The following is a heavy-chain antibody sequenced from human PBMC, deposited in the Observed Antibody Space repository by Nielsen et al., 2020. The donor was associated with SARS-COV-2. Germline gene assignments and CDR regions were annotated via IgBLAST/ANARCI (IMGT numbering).Heavy chain of an antibody. CDR1: GFTFSSYE. J-gene: IGHJ4*02. D-gene: IGHD3-22*01. V-gene: IGHV3-48*03. Sequence: GSLRLSCAASGFTFSSYEMNWVRQAPGKGLEWVSYISSSGSTIYYADSVKGRFTISRDNAKNSLYLQMNSLRAEDTAVYYCASSQYYYDSSGYYPFDYWGQGTLVTVSS. CDR3: ASSQYYYDSSGYYPFDY. CDR2: ISSSGSTI.